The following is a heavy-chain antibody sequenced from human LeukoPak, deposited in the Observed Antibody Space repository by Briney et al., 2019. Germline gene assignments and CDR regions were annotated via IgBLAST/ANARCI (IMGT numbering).Heavy chain of an antibody. CDR2: ISSSGSTI. D-gene: IGHD3-10*01. J-gene: IGHJ4*02. CDR3: ARGLPRKLLWFGELSGGFDY. V-gene: IGHV3-11*04. CDR1: GFTFSDYY. Sequence: GGSLRLSCAASGFTFSDYYMTWIRQAQGKGLEWVSYISSSGSTIYYADSVKGRFTISRDNAKNSLYLQMNSLRAEDTAVYYCARGLPRKLLWFGELSGGFDYWGQGTLVTVSS.